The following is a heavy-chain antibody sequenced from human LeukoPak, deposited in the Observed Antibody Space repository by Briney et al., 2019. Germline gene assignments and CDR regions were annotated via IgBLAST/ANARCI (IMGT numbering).Heavy chain of an antibody. CDR3: ARDGSITILGVVNNFDY. D-gene: IGHD3-3*01. CDR2: INPSGGST. CDR1: GYTFTSYY. V-gene: IGHV1-46*01. J-gene: IGHJ4*02. Sequence: ASVKVSCKASGYTFTSYYMHLVRQAPGQGLEWMGIINPSGGSTSYAQKFQGRVTMTRDTSTSTVYMELSSLRSEDTAVYYCARDGSITILGVVNNFDYWGQGTLVTVSS.